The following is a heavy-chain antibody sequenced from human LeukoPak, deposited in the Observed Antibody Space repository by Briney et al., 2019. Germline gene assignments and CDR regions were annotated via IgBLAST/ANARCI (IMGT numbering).Heavy chain of an antibody. V-gene: IGHV3-7*01. CDR3: ASEINWGSGAFDV. Sequence: PGGSLRLSCVASGFMFSNYWMTWVRQAPGKGLERAANINGDGSEKHYVDSLKGRFTISRDNAKNSLYLQMNSLSAEDTAVYYCASEINWGSGAFDVWGQGTMVTVSS. J-gene: IGHJ3*01. CDR1: GFMFSNYW. CDR2: INGDGSEK. D-gene: IGHD7-27*01.